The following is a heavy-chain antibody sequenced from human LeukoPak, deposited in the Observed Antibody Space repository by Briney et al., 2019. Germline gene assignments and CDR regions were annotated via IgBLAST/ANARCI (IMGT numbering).Heavy chain of an antibody. D-gene: IGHD3-22*01. CDR3: ARDDSSGYTNWFDP. V-gene: IGHV1-3*01. CDR1: GYTFTSYA. Sequence: ASEKVSCKASGYTFTSYAMHWVRQAPGQRLEWMGWINAGNGNTKYSQKFQGRVTITRDTSASTAYMELSSLRSEDTAVYYCARDDSSGYTNWFDPWGQGTLVTVSS. J-gene: IGHJ5*02. CDR2: INAGNGNT.